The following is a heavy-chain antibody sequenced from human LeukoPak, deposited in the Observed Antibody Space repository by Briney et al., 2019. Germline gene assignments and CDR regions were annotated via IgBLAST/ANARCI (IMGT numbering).Heavy chain of an antibody. CDR3: AKGGDEPPPWFDP. CDR1: GFTFSSYN. CDR2: ISSSSSFI. J-gene: IGHJ5*02. Sequence: GGSLRLSCAASGFTFSSYNMNWVRQTPGKGLEWVSSISSSSSFIYYADSVKGRFTISRDNSKNTLYLQMNSLRAEDTAVYYCAKGGDEPPPWFDPWGQGTLVTVSS. V-gene: IGHV3-21*04. D-gene: IGHD3-16*01.